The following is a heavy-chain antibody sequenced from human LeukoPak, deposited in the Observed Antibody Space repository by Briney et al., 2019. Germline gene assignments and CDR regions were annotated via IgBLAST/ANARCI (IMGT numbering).Heavy chain of an antibody. CDR2: IYHSGST. CDR3: ARSRRYYDSSGPPDY. V-gene: IGHV4-38-2*02. J-gene: IGHJ4*02. CDR1: GYSISSGYY. Sequence: SETLSLTCTVSGYSISSGYYWGWIRQSPGKGLEWIGSIYHSGSTYYNPSLRSRVTISLETSKNQFSLKLSSVTAADTAVYYCARSRRYYDSSGPPDYWGQGTLVTVSS. D-gene: IGHD3-22*01.